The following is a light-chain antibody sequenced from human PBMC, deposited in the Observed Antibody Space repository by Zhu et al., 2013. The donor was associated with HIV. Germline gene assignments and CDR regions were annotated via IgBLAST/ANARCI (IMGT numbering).Light chain of an antibody. CDR2: QDN. CDR1: NLGDKL. Sequence: SYDLTQRPSLSVSPGQTASISCSGDNLGDKLISWFQQRAGQSPVLVIYQDNMRPSGIPERFSGSNSGDTATLTIGGAQALDEAVYYCQAWDIDTVVFGGGTKLTVL. J-gene: IGLJ2*01. V-gene: IGLV3-1*01. CDR3: QAWDIDTVV.